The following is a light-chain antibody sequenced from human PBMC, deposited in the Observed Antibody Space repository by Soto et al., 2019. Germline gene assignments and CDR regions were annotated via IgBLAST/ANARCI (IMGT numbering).Light chain of an antibody. CDR2: EGS. CDR1: SSDVGSYNL. J-gene: IGLJ3*02. Sequence: QSVLTQPASVSGSPGQSITISCTGTSSDVGSYNLVSWYQQHPGKAPKLMIYEGSKRPSGVSNRFSGSKSGNTASLTISGLQAEDEATYYCSLFTRSNTWVFGGGTKLTVL. V-gene: IGLV2-14*02. CDR3: SLFTRSNTWV.